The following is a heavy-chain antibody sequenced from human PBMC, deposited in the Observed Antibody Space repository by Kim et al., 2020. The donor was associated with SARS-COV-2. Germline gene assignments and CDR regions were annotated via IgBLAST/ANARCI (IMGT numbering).Heavy chain of an antibody. CDR3: ARDGRGYSYGWFDY. D-gene: IGHD5-18*01. CDR1: GFTFSSYA. CDR2: ISYDGSNK. J-gene: IGHJ4*02. Sequence: GGSLRLSCAASGFTFSSYAMHWVRQAPGKGLEWVAVISYDGSNKYYADSVKGRFTISRDNSKNTLYLQMNSLRAEDTAVYYCARDGRGYSYGWFDYWGQGTLVTVSP. V-gene: IGHV3-30-3*01.